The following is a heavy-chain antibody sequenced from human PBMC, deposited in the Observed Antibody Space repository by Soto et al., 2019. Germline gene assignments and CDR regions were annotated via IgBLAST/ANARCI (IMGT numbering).Heavy chain of an antibody. CDR2: IIPMFRTT. CDR1: GDTFYTYT. J-gene: IGHJ3*01. V-gene: IGHV1-69*12. D-gene: IGHD3-16*01. Sequence: QVQLVQSGTEVRKPGSSVNVSCQASGDTFYTYTFSCVRQAPGQGLQWMGEIIPMFRTTKYAPRFQGRLTLTADDSTRIVYMQLNSLTFEDTAVYYCAGGDGGADAFDLWGQGTMIAVSS. CDR3: AGGDGGADAFDL.